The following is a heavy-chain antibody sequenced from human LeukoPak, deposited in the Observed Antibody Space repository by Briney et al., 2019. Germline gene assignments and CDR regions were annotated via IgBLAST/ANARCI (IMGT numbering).Heavy chain of an antibody. J-gene: IGHJ4*02. Sequence: PSETLSLTCSVSDDSISSNNYYWGWIRQAPGKGLEWVSYISSSSSTIYYADSVKGRFSISRDNTKGSPFLQLNSLRAEDTAVYYCARDLGYCTNGVCHTRFDYWGQGTLVAVSS. CDR3: ARDLGYCTNGVCHTRFDY. V-gene: IGHV3-11*01. CDR1: DDSISSNNYY. CDR2: ISSSSSTI. D-gene: IGHD2-8*01.